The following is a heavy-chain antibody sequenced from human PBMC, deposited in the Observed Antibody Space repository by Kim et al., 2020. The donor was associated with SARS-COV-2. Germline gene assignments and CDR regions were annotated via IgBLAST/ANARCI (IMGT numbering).Heavy chain of an antibody. D-gene: IGHD3-22*01. J-gene: IGHJ6*02. Sequence: ASVKVSCKASGYTFTSYAMNWVRQAPGQGLEWMGWINTNTGNPTYAQGFTGRFVFSLDTSVRTAYLQISSLKAEDTAVYYCARGFFADSSGYYPIYYYYGMDVWGQGTTVTVSS. CDR3: ARGFFADSSGYYPIYYYYGMDV. CDR1: GYTFTSYA. V-gene: IGHV7-4-1*02. CDR2: INTNTGNP.